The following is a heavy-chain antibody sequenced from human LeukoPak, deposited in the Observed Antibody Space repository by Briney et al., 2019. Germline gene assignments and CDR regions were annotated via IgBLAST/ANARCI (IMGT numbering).Heavy chain of an antibody. J-gene: IGHJ4*02. CDR1: DGSISSSSYY. CDR3: ARASPKFDY. V-gene: IGHV4-39*07. CDR2: IYYSGST. Sequence: SETLSLTCTVSDGSISSSSYYWGWIRQPPGKGLEWIGSIYYSGSTYYNPSLKSRVTISVDTSKNQFSLKLSSVTAADTAVYYCARASPKFDYWGQGTLVTVSS.